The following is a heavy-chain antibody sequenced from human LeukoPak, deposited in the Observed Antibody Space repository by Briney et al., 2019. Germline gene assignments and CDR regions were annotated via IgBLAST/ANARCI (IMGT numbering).Heavy chain of an antibody. D-gene: IGHD3-10*01. CDR3: ARDSFAFGELSLDY. CDR1: GFTFSSYE. Sequence: PGGSLRLSCAASGFTFSSYEMNWVRQAPGKGLEWVSYISSSGSTIYYADSVKGRFTISRDNAKNSLYLQMNSLRAEDTAVYYCARDSFAFGELSLDYWGQGTLVTVSS. CDR2: ISSSGSTI. V-gene: IGHV3-48*03. J-gene: IGHJ4*02.